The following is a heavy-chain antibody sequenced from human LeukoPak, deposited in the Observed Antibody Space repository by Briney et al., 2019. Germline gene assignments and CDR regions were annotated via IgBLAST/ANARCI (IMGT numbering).Heavy chain of an antibody. CDR1: GGSISSYY. CDR3: ARDPRSSWYDY. D-gene: IGHD6-13*01. Sequence: SETLSLTCTVSGGSISSYYWSWIRQPPGKGLEWIGYIYYSGSTNYNPSLKSRVTMSVDTSKNQFSLKLSSVTAADTAVYYCARDPRSSWYDYWGQGTLVTVSS. V-gene: IGHV4-59*12. J-gene: IGHJ4*02. CDR2: IYYSGST.